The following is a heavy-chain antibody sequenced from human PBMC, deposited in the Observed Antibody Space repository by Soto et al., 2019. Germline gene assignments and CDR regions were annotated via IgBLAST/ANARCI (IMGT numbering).Heavy chain of an antibody. J-gene: IGHJ5*02. CDR2: IYYSGST. D-gene: IGHD3-10*01. CDR1: GGSISSYY. V-gene: IGHV4-59*01. CDR3: ARAHETYYYGGNWFDP. Sequence: SETLSLTCTVSGGSISSYYWSWIRQPPGKGLEWIGYIYYSGSTNYNPSLKSRVTISVDTSKNQFSLKLSSVTAADTAVYYCARAHETYYYGGNWFDPWGQGTLVTVSS.